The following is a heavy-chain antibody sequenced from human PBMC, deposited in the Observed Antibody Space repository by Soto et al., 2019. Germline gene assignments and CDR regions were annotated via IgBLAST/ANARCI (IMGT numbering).Heavy chain of an antibody. CDR2: ITFSGNTV. J-gene: IGHJ4*02. CDR3: ALLDLFY. V-gene: IGHV3-11*01. Sequence: GGSLRLSCAASGFTFSDSYMSWIRQAPGKGLEWISYITFSGNTVYYADSLKGRFTISRDNSKNTLYLQMNSLRAEDTAVYYCALLDLFYWGQGTLVTVSS. D-gene: IGHD1-26*01. CDR1: GFTFSDSY.